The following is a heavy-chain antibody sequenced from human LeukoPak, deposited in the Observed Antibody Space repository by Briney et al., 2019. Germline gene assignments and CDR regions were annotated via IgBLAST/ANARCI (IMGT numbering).Heavy chain of an antibody. J-gene: IGHJ5*02. CDR3: ARRYCSSTSCYTGLHNWFDP. CDR1: GGSISTYY. D-gene: IGHD2-2*02. CDR2: IYNSGST. Sequence: SETLSLTCTVSGGSISTYYWSWIRQPAGKGLEWIGRIYNSGSTNYNPSLKSRVTISVDTSKNQFSLKLSSVTAADTAVYYCARRYCSSTSCYTGLHNWFDPWGQGTLVTVSS. V-gene: IGHV4-4*07.